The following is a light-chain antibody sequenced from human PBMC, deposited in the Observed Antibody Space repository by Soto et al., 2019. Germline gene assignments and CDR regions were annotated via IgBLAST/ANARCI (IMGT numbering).Light chain of an antibody. Sequence: EIVLTQSPGTLSLSPGEMATLSCRASQSFNSIYLAWYQQKPGQAPRLLIYGASSRATGIPDRFSGSGSGTDFTLTISRLEPEDFAVYYCHQYDSWTFGQGTKVDIK. CDR2: GAS. CDR3: HQYDSWT. J-gene: IGKJ1*01. CDR1: QSFNSIY. V-gene: IGKV3-20*01.